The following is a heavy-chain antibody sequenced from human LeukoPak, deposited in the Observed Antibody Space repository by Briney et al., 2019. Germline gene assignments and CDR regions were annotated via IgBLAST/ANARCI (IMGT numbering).Heavy chain of an antibody. CDR1: GFTFSSYA. CDR3: ARDPYTHYDFWSGYYIVGYFDY. V-gene: IGHV3-21*01. D-gene: IGHD3-3*01. CDR2: ISSSSSYI. J-gene: IGHJ4*02. Sequence: SGGSLRLSCAASGFTFSSYAMSWVRQAPGKGLEWVSSISSSSSYIYYADSVKGRFTISRDNSKNTLYLQMNSLRAEDTAVYYCARDPYTHYDFWSGYYIVGYFDYWGQGTLVTVSS.